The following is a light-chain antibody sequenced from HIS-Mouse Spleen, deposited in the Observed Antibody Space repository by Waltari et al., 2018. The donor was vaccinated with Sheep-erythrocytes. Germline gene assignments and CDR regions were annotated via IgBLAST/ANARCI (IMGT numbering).Light chain of an antibody. J-gene: IGLJ2*01. CDR3: QSADSSGTYPVV. V-gene: IGLV3-25*03. Sequence: SYELTQPPSVSVSPGQTARITCSGDALPKQYAYWYQQKPGQAPVLVIYKDSERPSGRPERFSGSSSGTTVTLTISGVQAEDEADYYCQSADSSGTYPVVFGGGTKLTVL. CDR1: ALPKQY. CDR2: KDS.